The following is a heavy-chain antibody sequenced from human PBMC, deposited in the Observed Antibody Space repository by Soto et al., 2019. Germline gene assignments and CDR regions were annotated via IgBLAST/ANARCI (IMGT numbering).Heavy chain of an antibody. Sequence: PSVTLSLTCTVSGGSISSYYWSWIRQPPGKGLEWIGYIYYSGSTNYNPSLKSRVTISVDTSKNQFSLKLSSVTAADTAVYYCARGEYSGYEPYYFDYWGQGTLVTVSS. V-gene: IGHV4-59*01. CDR3: ARGEYSGYEPYYFDY. CDR1: GGSISSYY. D-gene: IGHD5-12*01. J-gene: IGHJ4*02. CDR2: IYYSGST.